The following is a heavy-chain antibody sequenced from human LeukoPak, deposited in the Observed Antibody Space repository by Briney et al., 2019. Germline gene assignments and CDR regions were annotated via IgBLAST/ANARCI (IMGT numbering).Heavy chain of an antibody. CDR1: GSTFSSYA. J-gene: IGHJ3*02. CDR2: IIPIFGTA. D-gene: IGHD1-26*01. V-gene: IGHV1-69*05. Sequence: GASVKVSCKASGSTFSSYAISWVRQAPGQGLEWMGRIIPIFGTANYAQKFQGRVTITTDESTSTAYMELSSLRSEDTAVYYCARDTVGAILTDAFDIWGQGTMVTVSS. CDR3: ARDTVGAILTDAFDI.